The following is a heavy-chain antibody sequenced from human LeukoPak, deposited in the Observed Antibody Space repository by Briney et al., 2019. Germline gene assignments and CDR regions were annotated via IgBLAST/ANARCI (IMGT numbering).Heavy chain of an antibody. Sequence: GGSLRLSCTASGFTFSFYMMNWVRQAPGKGLGWVSSISSSSSYIYYADSVKGRFTISRDNAKNSLYLQMNSLRAEDTAVYYCARDLDSSFDYWGQGTLVTVSS. CDR1: GFTFSFYM. CDR2: ISSSSSYI. V-gene: IGHV3-21*01. J-gene: IGHJ4*02. D-gene: IGHD6-13*01. CDR3: ARDLDSSFDY.